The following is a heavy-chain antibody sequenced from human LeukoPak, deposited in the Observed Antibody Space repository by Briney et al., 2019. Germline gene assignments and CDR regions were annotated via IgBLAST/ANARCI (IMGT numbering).Heavy chain of an antibody. J-gene: IGHJ4*02. V-gene: IGHV3-66*01. CDR3: ARKSDSLMLRGGDC. Sequence: GGSLRLSCAASEFSVGSNYMTWVRQAPGKGLECVSIIYSGGTTYYADSVRGRFTISRDNSKNTLYLQMDRLRVEDTAVYYCARKSDSLMLRGGDCWGQGTLVTVSS. CDR2: IYSGGTT. CDR1: EFSVGSNY. D-gene: IGHD3-10*01.